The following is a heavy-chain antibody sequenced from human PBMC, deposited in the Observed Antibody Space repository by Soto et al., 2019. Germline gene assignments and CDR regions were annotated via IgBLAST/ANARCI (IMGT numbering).Heavy chain of an antibody. V-gene: IGHV4-30-2*01. CDR2: IYHSGST. CDR1: GCSINRGGYS. J-gene: IGHJ4*02. D-gene: IGHD2-21*01. CDR3: ARGPPLLW. Sequence: TLSPSCAFSGCSINRGGYSWSWIRQPPGKGLECIGYIYHSGSTYYNPSLKSRVTISVDRSKNQFSLKLSSVTAADTAVYYCARGPPLLWWSQGTLVTVS.